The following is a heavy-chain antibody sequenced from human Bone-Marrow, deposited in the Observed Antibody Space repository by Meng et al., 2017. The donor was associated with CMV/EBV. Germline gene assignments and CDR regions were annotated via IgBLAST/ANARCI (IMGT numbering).Heavy chain of an antibody. D-gene: IGHD4-11*01. CDR1: GFTFSSYA. CDR2: IYSGGSST. V-gene: IGHV3-23*03. Sequence: GGSLRLSCAASGFTFSSYAMSWVRQAPGKGLEWVSVIYSGGSSTYYADSVKGRFTISRDNAKNSLYLQMNSLRAEDMALYYCAKGVYSNYDAPFDYWGQGTLVTVSS. J-gene: IGHJ4*02. CDR3: AKGVYSNYDAPFDY.